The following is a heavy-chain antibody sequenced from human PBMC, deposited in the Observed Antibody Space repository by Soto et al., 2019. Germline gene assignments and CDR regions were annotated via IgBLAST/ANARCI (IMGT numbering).Heavy chain of an antibody. Sequence: QVLLVQSGAEVKRPGASVRVSCKASRYTFTSYDIFWVRQSPGQGLEWMGWIKTDSGDTHYAQKFQGRVTMTRDTSISTAYMELNNLVSDDTAVYYCARRSSTYLNEVIYDPWGQGTLVTVFS. CDR3: ARRSSTYLNEVIYDP. CDR1: RYTFTSYD. D-gene: IGHD2-2*01. V-gene: IGHV1-2*02. CDR2: IKTDSGDT. J-gene: IGHJ5*02.